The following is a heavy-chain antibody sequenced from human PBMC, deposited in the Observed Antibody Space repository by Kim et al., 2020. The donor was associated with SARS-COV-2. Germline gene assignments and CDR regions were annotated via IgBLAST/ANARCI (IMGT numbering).Heavy chain of an antibody. Sequence: SETLSLTCTVSGGSISSGGYYWSWIRQHPGKGLEWIGYIYYSGSTYYNPSLKSRVTISVDTSKNQFSLKLSSVTAADTAVYYCARGGASEYRIDAFDIWGQGTMVTVSS. D-gene: IGHD5-12*01. J-gene: IGHJ3*02. V-gene: IGHV4-31*03. CDR2: IYYSGST. CDR1: GGSISSGGYY. CDR3: ARGGASEYRIDAFDI.